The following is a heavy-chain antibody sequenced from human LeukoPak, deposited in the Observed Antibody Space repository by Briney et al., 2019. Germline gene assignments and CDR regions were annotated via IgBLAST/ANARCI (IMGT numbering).Heavy chain of an antibody. V-gene: IGHV4-59*01. Sequence: SETLSLTCTVSGYSITSYYWSWVRQPPGKGLEWIGYIFHSGSTNYNPSLKSRVTISVDTFKNQFSLRLSSVTAADTAVYYCARDLLLRGLDYWGQGTLVTVSS. J-gene: IGHJ4*02. D-gene: IGHD2-15*01. CDR3: ARDLLLRGLDY. CDR1: GYSITSYY. CDR2: IFHSGST.